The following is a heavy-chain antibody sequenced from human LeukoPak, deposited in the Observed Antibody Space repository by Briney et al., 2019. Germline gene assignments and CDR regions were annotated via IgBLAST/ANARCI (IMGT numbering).Heavy chain of an antibody. CDR3: AREVIIGGFDY. Sequence: SETLSLTCTVSGGSVSSGSYYWTWIRQPPGKGLEWIGYIHYSGSTNYNPSLKSRVTILVDTSKNQFSLKLSSVTAADTAVYYRAREVIIGGFDYWGQGALVTVSS. J-gene: IGHJ4*02. CDR2: IHYSGST. CDR1: GGSVSSGSYY. V-gene: IGHV4-61*01. D-gene: IGHD3-16*01.